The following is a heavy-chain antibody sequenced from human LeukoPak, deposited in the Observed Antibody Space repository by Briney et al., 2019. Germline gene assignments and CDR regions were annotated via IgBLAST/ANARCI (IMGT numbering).Heavy chain of an antibody. V-gene: IGHV3-11*01. CDR3: ARGFGYSSGWYGDYFDY. Sequence: GGSLRLSCAASGFTFSDYYMSWIRQAPGKGLEWVSYIRNSGSTIYYADSVKGRFTISRDNSKNTLYLQMNSLRAEDTAVYYCARGFGYSSGWYGDYFDYWGQGTLVTVSS. J-gene: IGHJ4*02. CDR2: IRNSGSTI. CDR1: GFTFSDYY. D-gene: IGHD6-19*01.